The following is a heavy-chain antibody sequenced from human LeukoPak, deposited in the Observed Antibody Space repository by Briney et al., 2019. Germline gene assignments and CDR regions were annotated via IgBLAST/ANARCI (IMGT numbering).Heavy chain of an antibody. CDR1: GYTFTGYY. CDR3: ARDKKGYCSSTSCLNLDY. J-gene: IGHJ4*02. Sequence: GASVKVSCKASGYTFTGYYMHWVRQAPGQGLEWMGWINPNSGGTNYAQKFQGRVTMTRDTSISTAYMELSGLRSDDTAVYYCARDKKGYCSSTSCLNLDYWGQGTLVTVSS. V-gene: IGHV1-2*02. CDR2: INPNSGGT. D-gene: IGHD2-2*01.